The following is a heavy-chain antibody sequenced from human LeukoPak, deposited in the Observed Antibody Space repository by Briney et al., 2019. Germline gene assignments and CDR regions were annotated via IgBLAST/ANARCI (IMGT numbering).Heavy chain of an antibody. CDR3: ARGPSSQFRTDY. CDR2: IGRSSSPI. V-gene: IGHV3-48*01. CDR1: GFTFSTYS. Sequence: TGGSLRLSCAASGFTFSTYSMNWVRQAPGKGLEWVSYIGRSSSPIYYADSVKGRFTISRDNAKNSLYLQMNGLRAEDTAVYYCARGPSSQFRTDYWGQGTLDTVSS. D-gene: IGHD2-2*01. J-gene: IGHJ4*02.